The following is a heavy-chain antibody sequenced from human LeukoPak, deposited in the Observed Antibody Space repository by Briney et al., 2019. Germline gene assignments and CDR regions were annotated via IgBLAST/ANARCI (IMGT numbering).Heavy chain of an antibody. V-gene: IGHV3-49*03. Sequence: GGSLRLSCTASGFAFGDYAMSWFRQAPGKGLEWVGFIRSKAYGGTTQYAASVKGRFTISRDDSKSIAYLQMNSLKTEDTAVYYCTRSQGGRQWLDRFDYWGQGALVTVSS. D-gene: IGHD6-19*01. CDR2: IRSKAYGGTT. CDR3: TRSQGGRQWLDRFDY. J-gene: IGHJ4*02. CDR1: GFAFGDYA.